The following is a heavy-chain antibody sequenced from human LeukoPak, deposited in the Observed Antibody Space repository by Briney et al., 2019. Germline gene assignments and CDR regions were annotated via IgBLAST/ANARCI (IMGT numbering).Heavy chain of an antibody. CDR3: ARHYYDSSGYYYLFDY. CDR2: IDWDDDK. D-gene: IGHD3-22*01. CDR1: GFSLSTSGMC. Sequence: SGPALVKPTQTLTLTCTFSGFSLSTSGMCVSWVRQPPGKALEWLALIDWDDDKYYSTSLKTRLTTSKDTSKNQVVLTMTNMDPVDTATYYCARHYYDSSGYYYLFDYWGQGTLVTVSS. V-gene: IGHV2-70*20. J-gene: IGHJ4*02.